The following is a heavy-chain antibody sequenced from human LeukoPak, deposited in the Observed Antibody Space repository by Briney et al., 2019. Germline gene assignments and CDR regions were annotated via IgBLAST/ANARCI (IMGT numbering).Heavy chain of an antibody. J-gene: IGHJ4*02. CDR2: ISYDGSNK. D-gene: IGHD5-12*01. Sequence: GRSLRLSCAASGFTFSSYAMHWVRQAPGKGLVWVAVISYDGSNKYYADSVKGRFTISRDNSKNTLYLQMNSLRAEDTAVYYCARPRGYSGYDPAFFDYWGQGTLVTVSS. CDR1: GFTFSSYA. V-gene: IGHV3-30*04. CDR3: ARPRGYSGYDPAFFDY.